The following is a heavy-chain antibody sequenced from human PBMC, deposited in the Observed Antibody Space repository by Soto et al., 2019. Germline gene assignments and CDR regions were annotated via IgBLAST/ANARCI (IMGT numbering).Heavy chain of an antibody. D-gene: IGHD1-26*01. CDR2: IIPLFGAP. Sequence: QVQLVQSGAEVKKPGSSVKVSCKVSGGTLGSYHITWVRQGPGQGVEWMGGIIPLFGAPHYAQMFQGRVTITADASTSTVHVEVSSLRSEDTAVYYCSVVEATRDFDYWGQGTLVTVSS. J-gene: IGHJ4*02. V-gene: IGHV1-69*01. CDR1: GGTLGSYH. CDR3: SVVEATRDFDY.